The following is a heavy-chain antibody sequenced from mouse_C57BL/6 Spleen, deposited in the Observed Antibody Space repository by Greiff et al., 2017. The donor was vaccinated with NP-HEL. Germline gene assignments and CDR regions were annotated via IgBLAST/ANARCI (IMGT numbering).Heavy chain of an antibody. CDR3: AIITTVVEEYFDV. CDR1: GYAFSSYW. D-gene: IGHD1-1*01. J-gene: IGHJ1*03. CDR2: IYPGDGDT. V-gene: IGHV1-80*01. Sequence: VQLQESGAELVKPGASVKISCKASGYAFSSYWMNWVKQRPGKGLEWIGQIYPGDGDTNYTGKFKGKATLTAEKSSSTAYMQLSSLTSEDTAVYFCAIITTVVEEYFDVWGTGTTVTVSS.